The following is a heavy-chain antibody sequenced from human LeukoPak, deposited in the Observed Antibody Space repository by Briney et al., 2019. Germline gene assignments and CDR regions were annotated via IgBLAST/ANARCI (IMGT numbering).Heavy chain of an antibody. CDR1: GGSISSSSYY. V-gene: IGHV4-39*01. CDR2: IYYSGST. D-gene: IGHD1-26*01. CDR3: ARRRIIPREDY. J-gene: IGHJ4*02. Sequence: PSETLSLTCTVSGGSISSSSYYWGWIRQPPGKGLEWIGSIYYSGSTYYNPSLKSRVTISVDTSKNQFSLKLSSVTAADTAVYYCARRRIIPREDYCGQGTLVTVSS.